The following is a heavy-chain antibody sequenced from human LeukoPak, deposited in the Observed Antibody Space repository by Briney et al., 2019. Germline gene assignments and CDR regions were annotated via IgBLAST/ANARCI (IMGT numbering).Heavy chain of an antibody. D-gene: IGHD1-1*01. V-gene: IGHV4-34*01. J-gene: IGHJ6*04. Sequence: SETLSLTCAVYGGSFSGYYWSWIRQPPGKGLEWIGEINHSGSTNYNPSLKSRVTISVDTSKNQFSLKLSSVTAADTAVYYCARDDNAPPYYGMDVGGKGTTVTVSS. CDR3: ARDDNAPPYYGMDV. CDR1: GGSFSGYY. CDR2: INHSGST.